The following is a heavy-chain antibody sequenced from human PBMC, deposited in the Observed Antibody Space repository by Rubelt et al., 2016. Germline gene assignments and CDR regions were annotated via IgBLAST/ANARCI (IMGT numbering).Heavy chain of an antibody. J-gene: IGHJ4*02. CDR3: ARDLVAVTGDYYFDY. V-gene: IGHV3-48*03. Sequence: GLSGGSLRLSCVGSGFTFSNAWMSWVRQAPGKGLDWVAYISSGGRTIYYADSVKGRFTISRDNARNSLYLQMNSLRAEDTAVYYCARDLVAVTGDYYFDYWGRGTLVTVSS. CDR1: GFTFSNAW. CDR2: ISSGGRTI. D-gene: IGHD6-19*01.